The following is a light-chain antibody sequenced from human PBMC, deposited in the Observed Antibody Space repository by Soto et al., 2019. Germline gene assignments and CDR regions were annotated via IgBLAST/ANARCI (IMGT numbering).Light chain of an antibody. CDR2: AAS. CDR1: QSISNH. J-gene: IGKJ1*01. CDR3: QQSNSFPWT. Sequence: DIQMTQSPSSLSASVEDRVIITCRASQSISNHLNWYQQKPGKAPKLLIFAASSLQSGVPSRFSGSGSGTDFTLTISSLQPEDFATYYCQQSNSFPWTVGQGTKVDIK. V-gene: IGKV1-39*01.